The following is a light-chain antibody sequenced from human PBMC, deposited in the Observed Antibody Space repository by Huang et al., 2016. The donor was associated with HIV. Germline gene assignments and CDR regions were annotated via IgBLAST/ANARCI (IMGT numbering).Light chain of an antibody. CDR3: QQYNNWPRES. V-gene: IGKV3-15*01. CDR2: DAS. Sequence: IVMTQSPATMSVSPGQRVTLSCRASQSVSNKVAWYQQKPGQAPRLLISDASKRAINTPARFSGSGSGTEFTLTINSLQSEDFAVYHCQQYNNWPRESFGQGTKLEIK. CDR1: QSVSNK. J-gene: IGKJ2*03.